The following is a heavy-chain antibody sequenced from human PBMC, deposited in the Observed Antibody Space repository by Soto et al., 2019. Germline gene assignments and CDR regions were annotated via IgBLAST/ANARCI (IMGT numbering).Heavy chain of an antibody. V-gene: IGHV1-2*04. CDR1: GYTFTCYY. CDR3: ARGYCSGGSCYLVDY. Sequence: ASVKVSCPASGYTFTCYYMHWERQAPGQGLERMGWINPNSGGTNYAQKFQGWVTMTRDTSISTAYMELSRLRSDDSAVYYCARGYCSGGSCYLVDYWGQGTLVTVSS. D-gene: IGHD2-15*01. CDR2: INPNSGGT. J-gene: IGHJ4*02.